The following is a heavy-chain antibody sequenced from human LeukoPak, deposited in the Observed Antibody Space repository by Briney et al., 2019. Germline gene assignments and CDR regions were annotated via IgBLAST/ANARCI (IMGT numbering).Heavy chain of an antibody. V-gene: IGHV6-1*01. CDR3: ARVSTRVPPNYDADDAFDI. CDR2: TYYRSKWYN. D-gene: IGHD3-3*01. Sequence: SQTLSLTCPISGDSVSSNSAAWNWIRQSPSRGLEWLGRTYYRSKWYNNYAVSVKSRITINPDTSKNQFSLQLNSVTPEDTAVYYCARVSTRVPPNYDADDAFDIWGQGTMVTVSS. J-gene: IGHJ3*02. CDR1: GDSVSSNSAA.